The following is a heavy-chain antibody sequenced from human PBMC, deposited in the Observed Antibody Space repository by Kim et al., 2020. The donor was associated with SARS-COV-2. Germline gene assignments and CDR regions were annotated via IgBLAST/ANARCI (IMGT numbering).Heavy chain of an antibody. CDR3: AKGGSRDISSVGSVFDI. J-gene: IGHJ3*02. D-gene: IGHD3-9*01. CDR2: ISASGRYT. CDR1: RFMFSDSD. Sequence: GGSLRLSCVASRFMFSDSDMSWVRQAPGKGLEWVSTISASGRYTYYPDSVKGRVTVSRDNSKNTLFLDMNILRADDTAVYYCAKGGSRDISSVGSVFDIWGQGTVVTVSS. V-gene: IGHV3-23*01.